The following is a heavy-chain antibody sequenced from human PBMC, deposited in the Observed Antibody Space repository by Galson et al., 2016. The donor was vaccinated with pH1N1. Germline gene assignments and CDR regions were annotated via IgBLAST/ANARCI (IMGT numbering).Heavy chain of an antibody. D-gene: IGHD1-26*01. CDR1: GFIFSDYW. V-gene: IGHV3-7*01. J-gene: IGHJ4*02. CDR3: ATEDYYTSLY. CDR2: INQDGSRK. Sequence: SLRLSCAASGFIFSDYWMSWVRQAPGKGLEWVAKINQDGSRKYYVDLMKGRGTISRDNAENSLSLKMNRLRVEDTALYYCATEDYYTSLYWGQGILVTVSS.